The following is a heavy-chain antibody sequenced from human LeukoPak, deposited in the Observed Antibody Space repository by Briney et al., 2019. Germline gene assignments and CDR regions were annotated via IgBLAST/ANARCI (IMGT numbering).Heavy chain of an antibody. CDR1: GFTFDDYA. V-gene: IGHV3-9*01. J-gene: IGHJ4*02. CDR3: AKVQAVAAAGYFDY. Sequence: GGSLRLSCAASGFTFDDYAMHWVRQAPGKGLEWVSGISWNSGSIGYADSVKGRFTISRDNAKNPLNLQMNSLRAEDTALYYCAKVQAVAAAGYFDYWGQGTLVTVSS. D-gene: IGHD6-13*01. CDR2: ISWNSGSI.